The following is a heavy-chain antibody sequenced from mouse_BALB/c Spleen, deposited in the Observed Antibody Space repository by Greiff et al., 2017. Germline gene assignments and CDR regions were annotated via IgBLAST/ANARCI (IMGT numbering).Heavy chain of an antibody. Sequence: VQLKESGPGLVAPSQSLSITCTVSGFSLTSYDISWIRQPPGKGLEWLGVIWTGGGTNYNSAFMSRLSISKDNSKSQVFLKMNSLQTDDTAIYYCVRDHYGYDYWGQGTTLTVSS. CDR2: IWTGGGT. V-gene: IGHV2-9-2*01. J-gene: IGHJ2*01. CDR3: VRDHYGYDY. CDR1: GFSLTSYD. D-gene: IGHD2-2*01.